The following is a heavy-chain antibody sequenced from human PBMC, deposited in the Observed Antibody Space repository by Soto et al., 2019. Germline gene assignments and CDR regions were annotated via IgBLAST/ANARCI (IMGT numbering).Heavy chain of an antibody. J-gene: IGHJ2*01. V-gene: IGHV3-30-3*01. Sequence: QVQLVESGGGVVQPGRSLRLSCAASGSTFSSYAMHWVRQAPGKGLEWVAVISYDGSNKFYADSVKGRFIMSRDNSKNTLYLQMNSLRAEDTAVYYCARPLGRADYNWGYFDLWGRGTLVTVSS. CDR3: ARPLGRADYNWGYFDL. CDR2: ISYDGSNK. CDR1: GSTFSSYA. D-gene: IGHD4-4*01.